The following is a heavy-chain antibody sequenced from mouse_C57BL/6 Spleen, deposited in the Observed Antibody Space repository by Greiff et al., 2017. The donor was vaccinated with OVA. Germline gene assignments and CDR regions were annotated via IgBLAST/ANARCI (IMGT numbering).Heavy chain of an antibody. V-gene: IGHV1-64*01. J-gene: IGHJ2*01. CDR1: GYTFTSYW. CDR3: ARAYGYDRYFDY. CDR2: IHPNSGST. Sequence: QVHVKQPGAELVKPGASVKLSCKASGYTFTSYWMHWVKQRPGQGLEWIGMIHPNSGSTNYNEKFKSKATLTVDKSSSTAYMQLSSLTSEDSAVYYCARAYGYDRYFDYWGQGTTLTVSS. D-gene: IGHD2-2*01.